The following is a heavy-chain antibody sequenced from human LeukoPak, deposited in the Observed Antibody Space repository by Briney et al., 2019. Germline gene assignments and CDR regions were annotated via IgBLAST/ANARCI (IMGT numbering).Heavy chain of an antibody. D-gene: IGHD2-8*01. Sequence: PSETLSLTCAVSGAPFSNFYWSWIRQYPGKGLEWIGEINHSGYTNYNPSLKSRVTISVDTPKNQFSLKVNSVTAADTAVYYCARRLYGSDYWGQGTLVTVSS. CDR3: ARRLYGSDY. J-gene: IGHJ4*02. CDR1: GAPFSNFY. V-gene: IGHV4-34*01. CDR2: INHSGYT.